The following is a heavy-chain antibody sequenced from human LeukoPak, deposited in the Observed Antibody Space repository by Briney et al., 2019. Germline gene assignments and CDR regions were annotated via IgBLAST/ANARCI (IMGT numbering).Heavy chain of an antibody. CDR1: GFTFSSYG. D-gene: IGHD5-12*01. J-gene: IGHJ4*02. CDR3: AKGSPGGYNPLDY. V-gene: IGHV3-30*18. Sequence: LGGSLRLPCAASGFTFSSYGMHWVRQAPGKGLEWVAVISYDGSNKYYADSVKGRFTISRDNSKNTLYLQMNSLRAEDTAVYYCAKGSPGGYNPLDYWGQGTLVTVSS. CDR2: ISYDGSNK.